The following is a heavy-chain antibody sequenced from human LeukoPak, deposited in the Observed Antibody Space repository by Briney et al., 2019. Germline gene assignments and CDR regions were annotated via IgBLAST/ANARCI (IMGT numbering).Heavy chain of an antibody. D-gene: IGHD3-10*01. CDR3: ARGGGVIIRGFDY. Sequence: GGSLRLSCAASGFTFSSYWMHWVRQAPGKGLVWVSRINSDGSSTSCADSVKGRFTISRDNAKNTLYLQMNSLRAEDTAVYYCARGGGVIIRGFDYWGQGTLVTVSS. CDR2: INSDGSST. CDR1: GFTFSSYW. V-gene: IGHV3-74*01. J-gene: IGHJ4*02.